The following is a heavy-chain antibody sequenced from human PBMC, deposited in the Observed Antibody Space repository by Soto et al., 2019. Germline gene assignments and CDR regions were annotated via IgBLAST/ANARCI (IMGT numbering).Heavy chain of an antibody. D-gene: IGHD2-21*01. J-gene: IGHJ3*02. Sequence: EVQLVESGGGLVQPGGSLKLSCAASGFTFSGSAMHWVRQASGKGLEWVGRIRSKANSYATAYAASVEGRFTISRDDSKHTAYLQMNSLKTEDTAVYCCTKSGDLAAFAILGQGTMVTVSS. V-gene: IGHV3-73*01. CDR3: TKSGDLAAFAI. CDR2: IRSKANSYAT. CDR1: GFTFSGSA.